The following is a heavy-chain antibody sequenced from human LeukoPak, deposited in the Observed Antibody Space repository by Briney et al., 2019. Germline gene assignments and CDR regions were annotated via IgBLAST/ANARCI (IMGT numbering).Heavy chain of an antibody. J-gene: IGHJ4*02. CDR3: ARDRGYGDFDSGY. CDR2: IKQDGSEK. V-gene: IGHV3-7*01. CDR1: GFTFSSYW. D-gene: IGHD4-17*01. Sequence: GGSLRLSCAASGFTFSSYWMSWVRQAPGKGLEWVANIKQDGSEKYYVDSVKGQFTISRDNAKNSLYLQMNSLRAEDTAVYYCARDRGYGDFDSGYWGQGTLVTVSS.